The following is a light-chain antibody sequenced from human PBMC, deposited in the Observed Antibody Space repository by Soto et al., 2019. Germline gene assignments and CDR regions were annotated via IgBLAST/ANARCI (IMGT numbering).Light chain of an antibody. CDR2: AAS. CDR3: QQTYSTPPT. CDR1: QSISTY. Sequence: DIQMTQSPSSLSASVGDRVTITCRASQSISTYLNWYQQKAGLAPKLLIYAASSLQSGVPSRFSGSGSGTDFTLTISSLQPEDFATYYCQQTYSTPPTFGQGTKV. J-gene: IGKJ1*01. V-gene: IGKV1-39*01.